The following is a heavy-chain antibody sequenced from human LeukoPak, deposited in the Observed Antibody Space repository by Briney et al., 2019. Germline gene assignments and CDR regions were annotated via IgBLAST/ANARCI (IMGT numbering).Heavy chain of an antibody. J-gene: IGHJ4*02. CDR1: GYTFTSYG. V-gene: IGHV1-18*01. CDR2: ISAYNGNT. D-gene: IGHD2-8*01. CDR3: ARARKGKYCTNGVCSYYFDY. Sequence: GASVKVSCKASGYTFTSYGISWVRQAPGQGLEWMGWISAYNGNTNYAQKLQGRVTMTTDTSTSTAYMELRSLRSDDTAVYYCARARKGKYCTNGVCSYYFDYWGQGTLVTVSS.